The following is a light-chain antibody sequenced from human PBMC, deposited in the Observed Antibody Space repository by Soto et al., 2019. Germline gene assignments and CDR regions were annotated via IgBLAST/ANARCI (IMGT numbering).Light chain of an antibody. V-gene: IGKV1-5*03. CDR2: KAS. Sequence: DVQMTQSPGALSASVGGGCTSTYLASQSISTYLAWYQQKPGKAPKLLSYKASSLESGVPSRFSGSGSGTEFTLTISSLQPDDFATYYCQQYETFSGTFGPGTKVDIK. CDR3: QQYETFSGT. CDR1: QSISTY. J-gene: IGKJ1*01.